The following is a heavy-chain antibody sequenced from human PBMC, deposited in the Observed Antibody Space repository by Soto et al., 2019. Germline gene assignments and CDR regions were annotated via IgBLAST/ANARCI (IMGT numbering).Heavy chain of an antibody. CDR1: GFTFRNYG. CDR3: ARDQLYYNDISGRPLNAFDV. CDR2: IGIGSSTK. Sequence: VVSMRLSCAASGFTFRNYGMNWVRQAPGKGLEWVSYIGIGSSTKYYADSVKGRFTISRDNAKNSLYLQMNSLRAEDTAVYYCARDQLYYNDISGRPLNAFDVWGQGTMVTVSS. J-gene: IGHJ3*01. V-gene: IGHV3-48*01. D-gene: IGHD3-22*01.